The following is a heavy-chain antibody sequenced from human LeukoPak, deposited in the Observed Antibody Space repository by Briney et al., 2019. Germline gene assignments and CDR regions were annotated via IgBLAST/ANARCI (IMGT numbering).Heavy chain of an antibody. J-gene: IGHJ4*02. Sequence: GGSLRLSCAASGFTVSSNYMSWVSQAPGKGLEWVSVIYSGGSTYYADSVKGRFTISRDNSKNTLYLQMNSLRAEDTAVYYCARAYYDFWSGYSDYWGQGTLVTVSS. V-gene: IGHV3-53*01. CDR2: IYSGGST. D-gene: IGHD3-3*01. CDR1: GFTVSSNY. CDR3: ARAYYDFWSGYSDY.